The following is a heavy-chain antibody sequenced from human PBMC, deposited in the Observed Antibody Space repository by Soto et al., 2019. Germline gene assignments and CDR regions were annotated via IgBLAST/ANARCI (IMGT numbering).Heavy chain of an antibody. J-gene: IGHJ6*03. CDR2: INHSGST. V-gene: IGHV4-34*01. CDR3: ARGRSGYDRASLGYYYYMDV. CDR1: GGSFSGYY. Sequence: SETLSLTCAVYGGSFSGYYWSWIRQPPGKGLEWIGEINHSGSTNYNPSLKSRVTISVDTSKNQFSLKLSSVTAADTAVYYCARGRSGYDRASLGYYYYMDVWGKGTTVTVSS. D-gene: IGHD5-12*01.